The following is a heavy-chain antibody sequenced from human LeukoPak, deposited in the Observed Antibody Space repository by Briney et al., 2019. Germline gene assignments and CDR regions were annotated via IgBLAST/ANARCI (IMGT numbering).Heavy chain of an antibody. V-gene: IGHV1-2*02. Sequence: ASVKVSCKASGYTFTGYYMHWVRQAPGQGLEWMGWINPNSGGTNYAQKFQGRVTMTSDTSISTAYMELSRLRSDDTAVYYCARPPFLRGYSYGFWGQGTLVTVSS. CDR3: ARPPFLRGYSYGF. CDR2: INPNSGGT. D-gene: IGHD5-18*01. J-gene: IGHJ4*02. CDR1: GYTFTGYY.